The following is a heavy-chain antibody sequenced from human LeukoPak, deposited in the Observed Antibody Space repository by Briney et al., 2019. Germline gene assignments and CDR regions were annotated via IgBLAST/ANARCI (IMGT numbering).Heavy chain of an antibody. CDR1: GYSISSGYY. CDR3: ARVLVPAAISHDY. CDR2: IYHSGST. D-gene: IGHD2-2*02. Sequence: SETLSLTCTVSGYSISSGYYWGWIRQPPGKGLEWIGSIYHSGSTYYNPSLKSRVTISVDTPKNQYSLKLSSVTAADTAVYYCARVLVPAAISHDYWGQGTLVTVSS. V-gene: IGHV4-38-2*02. J-gene: IGHJ4*02.